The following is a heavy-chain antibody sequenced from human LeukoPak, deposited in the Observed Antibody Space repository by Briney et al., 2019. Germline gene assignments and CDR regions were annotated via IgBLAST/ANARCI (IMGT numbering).Heavy chain of an antibody. J-gene: IGHJ4*02. CDR2: IDHSGST. CDR1: GGSFSDYY. CDR3: ASSWLRPPPLHL. D-gene: IGHD6-19*01. Sequence: SETLSLTCAVYGGSFSDYYWSWIRQPPGKGLEWIGEIDHSGSTNYNPSLKSRVTISIDTSKYQFSLKLRSVIAADTAVYYCASSWLRPPPLHLWGQGTLVTVSS. V-gene: IGHV4-34*01.